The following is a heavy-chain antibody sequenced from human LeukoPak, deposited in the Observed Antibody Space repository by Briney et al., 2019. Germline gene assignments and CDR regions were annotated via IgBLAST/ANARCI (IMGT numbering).Heavy chain of an antibody. CDR2: TYYMSKWYD. J-gene: IGHJ4*02. V-gene: IGHV6-1*01. CDR1: GDSFSSNSAA. Sequence: SQTLSLTCAISGDSFSSNSAAWNWIRQSPSRGPEWLGRTYYMSKWYDDYAVSVKSRITIHPDTSKNQFSLQLNSVTPEDTAVYYCARSSRYYFDYWGQGTLVTVSS. CDR3: ARSSRYYFDY.